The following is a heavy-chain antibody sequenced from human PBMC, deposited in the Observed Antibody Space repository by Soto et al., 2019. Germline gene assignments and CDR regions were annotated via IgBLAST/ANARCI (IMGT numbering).Heavy chain of an antibody. CDR3: ARVIPGAEAWFGP. J-gene: IGHJ5*02. CDR1: GYTFTNYG. CDR2: ISAYTDNP. D-gene: IGHD2-2*01. Sequence: QVQLVQSGGEVKKPGASVKVSCKASGYTFTNYGVTWVRQAPGQGLEWMGWISAYTDNPNYAQKFQGRVTMTIDTSTTTAYMDMRSLTSDDTGVYYCARVIPGAEAWFGPWGQGTLVTVSS. V-gene: IGHV1-18*01.